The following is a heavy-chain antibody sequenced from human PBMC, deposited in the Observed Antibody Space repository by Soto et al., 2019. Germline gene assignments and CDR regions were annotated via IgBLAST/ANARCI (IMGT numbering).Heavy chain of an antibody. CDR2: ISGYNGNT. J-gene: IGHJ3*02. D-gene: IGHD3-16*01. V-gene: IGHV1-18*01. Sequence: ASMKVSCKSSGYSFSNYNFCWVRQAPGQGLEWLGWISGYNGNTNYAQKLQGRVTMTTDSFTSTAYMELRSLRSDDTAVYYCARDKVWGGFDIWGQGTMVTV. CDR3: ARDKVWGGFDI. CDR1: GYSFSNYN.